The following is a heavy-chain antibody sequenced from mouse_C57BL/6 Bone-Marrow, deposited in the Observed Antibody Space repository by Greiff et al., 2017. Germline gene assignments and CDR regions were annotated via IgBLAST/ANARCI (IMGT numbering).Heavy chain of an antibody. CDR2: IYPRSGNT. D-gene: IGHD1-1*01. J-gene: IGHJ3*01. Sequence: VQLVESGAELARPGASVKLSCKASGYTFTSYGISWVKQRTGQGLEWIGEIYPRSGNTYYNEKLKGKATLSADKSSSTAYMELRSLTSKDNAGYFCERYCYYGSSLFAYWGQGTLVTVSA. CDR1: GYTFTSYG. V-gene: IGHV1-81*01. CDR3: ERYCYYGSSLFAY.